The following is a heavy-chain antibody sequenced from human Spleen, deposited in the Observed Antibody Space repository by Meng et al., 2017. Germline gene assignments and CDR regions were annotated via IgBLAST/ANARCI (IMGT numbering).Heavy chain of an antibody. CDR3: ARDRWRKYYDSSGYLVEEDAFDI. CDR1: GGTFSSYA. J-gene: IGHJ3*02. Sequence: SVKVSCKASGGTFSSYAISWVRQAPGQGLEWMGGIIPIFGTANYAQKFQGRVTITTDESTSTAYMELSSLRSEDTAVYYCARDRWRKYYDSSGYLVEEDAFDIWGQGTMVTVSS. CDR2: IIPIFGTA. V-gene: IGHV1-69*05. D-gene: IGHD3-22*01.